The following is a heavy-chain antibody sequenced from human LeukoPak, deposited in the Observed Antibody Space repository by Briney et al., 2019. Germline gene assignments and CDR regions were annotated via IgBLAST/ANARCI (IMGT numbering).Heavy chain of an antibody. CDR1: GFTFSSYS. CDR2: ISSSNSYL. D-gene: IGHD1-20*01. Sequence: SGGSLRLSCAASGFTFSSYSMNWVRQAPGKGLEWVSSISSSNSYLYYADSVRGRFTISRDNAKNSLYLQMNSLRAEDTAVYYWARTLTGIPYYFYYWGQGSLVNVFS. J-gene: IGHJ4*03. V-gene: IGHV3-21*01. CDR3: ARTLTGIPYYFYY.